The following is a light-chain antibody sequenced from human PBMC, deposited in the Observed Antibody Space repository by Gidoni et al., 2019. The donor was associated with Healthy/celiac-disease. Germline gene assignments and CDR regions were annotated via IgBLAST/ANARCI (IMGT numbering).Light chain of an antibody. CDR3: QQYNNWPPLYT. CDR1: QSVSSN. CDR2: GES. Sequence: EIVMTQSPATLSVSAGERATLSCRASQSVSSNLAWYQQKPGQSPRLLIYGESTRATGIPARFSGSGSSTEFNLPISSLQSADFAVYYCQQYNNWPPLYTFGQGTKLEIK. J-gene: IGKJ2*01. V-gene: IGKV3-15*01.